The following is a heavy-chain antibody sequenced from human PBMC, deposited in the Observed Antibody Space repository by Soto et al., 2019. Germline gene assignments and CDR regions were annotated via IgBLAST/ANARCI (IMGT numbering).Heavy chain of an antibody. J-gene: IGHJ4*02. CDR1: VFTFSSYG. V-gene: IGHV3-33*01. D-gene: IGHD3-22*01. Sequence: GGSLRLSCAASVFTFSSYGMHWVRQAPGKGLEWVAVIWYDGSNKYYADSVKGRFTISRDNSKNTLYLQMNSLRAEDTAVYYCSRVGKYYDSSGYYYVPYWGQGTLVTVSS. CDR2: IWYDGSNK. CDR3: SRVGKYYDSSGYYYVPY.